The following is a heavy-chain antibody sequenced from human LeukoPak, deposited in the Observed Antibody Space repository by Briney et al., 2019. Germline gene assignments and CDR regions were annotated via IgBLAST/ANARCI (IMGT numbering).Heavy chain of an antibody. V-gene: IGHV3-30-3*01. CDR3: ARGQLRTDAFDI. CDR1: GFTFSSYA. CDR2: ISYDGSNK. J-gene: IGHJ3*02. Sequence: GGSLRLSCAASGFTFSSYAMHWVRQAPGKGLEWVAVISYDGSNKYYADSVKGRFTISRDNSKNTLYLQMNSLRAEDTAVYYCARGQLRTDAFDIWGQGTMVTVSS. D-gene: IGHD1-26*01.